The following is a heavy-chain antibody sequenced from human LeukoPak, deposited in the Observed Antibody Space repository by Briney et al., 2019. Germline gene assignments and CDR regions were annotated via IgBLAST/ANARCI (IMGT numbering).Heavy chain of an antibody. D-gene: IGHD3-16*01. CDR3: ARVPRSFFYYYGMDV. J-gene: IGHJ6*02. Sequence: GGSLRLSCAASGFTFSDYYMSWIRQAPGKGLEWVSYISSSGSTIYYADSVKGRFTISRDNAKNSLYLQMNSLRAEDTAVYYCARVPRSFFYYYGMDVWGQGTTVTVSS. CDR2: ISSSGSTI. CDR1: GFTFSDYY. V-gene: IGHV3-11*01.